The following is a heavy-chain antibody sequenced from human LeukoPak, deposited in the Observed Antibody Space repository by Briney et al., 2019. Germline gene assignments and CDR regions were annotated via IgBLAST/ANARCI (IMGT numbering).Heavy chain of an antibody. CDR2: INHSGST. D-gene: IGHD6-19*01. Sequence: SETLSLTCAVYGGSFSGYYWSWIRQPPGKGLEWIGEINHSGSTNYNPSLKSRVTISVDTSKNQFSLKLSSVTAADTAVYYCTRGGIAVAGNFDYWGQGTLVTVSS. CDR1: GGSFSGYY. J-gene: IGHJ4*02. CDR3: TRGGIAVAGNFDY. V-gene: IGHV4-34*01.